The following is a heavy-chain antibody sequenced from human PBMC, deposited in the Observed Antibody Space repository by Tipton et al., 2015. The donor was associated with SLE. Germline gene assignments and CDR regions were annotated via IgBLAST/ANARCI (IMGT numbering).Heavy chain of an antibody. D-gene: IGHD3-3*01. V-gene: IGHV3-11*01. J-gene: IGHJ3*01. CDR2: ISSTSGDIST. CDR1: GFTFSTYA. CDR3: ARAPEGFGVADMGASDL. Sequence: SLRLSCAASGFTFSTYAMHWFRQAPGKGLEWVSHISSTSGDISTYYADSVKGRFTISRDNAKNSLYLQMNSLRVEDTAVYYCARAPEGFGVADMGASDLWGHGTLVTVSS.